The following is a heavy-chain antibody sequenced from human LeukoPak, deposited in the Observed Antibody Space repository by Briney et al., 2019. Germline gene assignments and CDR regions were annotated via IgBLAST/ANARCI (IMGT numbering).Heavy chain of an antibody. CDR1: GYTFNGYY. Sequence: ASVKVSCKASGYTFNGYYMHWVRQAPGQGLEWMGWINPNSGGTNYAQKFQGRVTMTRDTSISTAYMELSRLRSDDTAVYYCARMRRNVNYMDVWGKGTTVTISS. CDR3: ARMRRNVNYMDV. CDR2: INPNSGGT. J-gene: IGHJ6*03. V-gene: IGHV1-2*02.